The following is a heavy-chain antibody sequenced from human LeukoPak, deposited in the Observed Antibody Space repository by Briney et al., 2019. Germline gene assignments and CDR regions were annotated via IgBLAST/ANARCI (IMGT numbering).Heavy chain of an antibody. J-gene: IGHJ5*02. CDR1: GFTVSSNY. Sequence: GGSLRLSCAASGFTVSSNYMSLVRQAPGKGLEWVSVIYSGGSTYYADSVKGRFTISRDNSKNTLYLQMNSLSAEDTAVYYCAREVGVKNWFDPWGQGTLVTVSS. V-gene: IGHV3-53*01. D-gene: IGHD1-26*01. CDR2: IYSGGST. CDR3: AREVGVKNWFDP.